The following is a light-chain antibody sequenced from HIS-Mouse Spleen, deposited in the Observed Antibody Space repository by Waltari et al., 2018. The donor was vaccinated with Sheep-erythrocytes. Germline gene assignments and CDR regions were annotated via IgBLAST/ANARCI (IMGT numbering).Light chain of an antibody. Sequence: QSVLTQPPSASGTPGQRVPIPCSGSSSNLGSNYVYWYQQLPGTAPKLLIYRNNQRPSGVPDRFSGSKSGTSASLAISGLRSEDEADYYCAAWDDSLSGSVFGGGTKLTVL. V-gene: IGLV1-47*01. CDR2: RNN. CDR3: AAWDDSLSGSV. J-gene: IGLJ2*01. CDR1: SSNLGSNY.